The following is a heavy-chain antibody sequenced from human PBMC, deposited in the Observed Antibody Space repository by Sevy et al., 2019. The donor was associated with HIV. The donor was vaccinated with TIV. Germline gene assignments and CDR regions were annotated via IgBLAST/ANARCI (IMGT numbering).Heavy chain of an antibody. V-gene: IGHV3-15*01. Sequence: GGSLRLSCVNFGFRVTKVWMSWVRQAPGKRLEWVGRIKSLTDGGTIDYTPPLKGRFTISRDESKNTRYPQMSSLKIEDTAVYYCTLEGLYCTDGSCYSEGFDYWGQGTLVTVSS. CDR2: IKSLTDGGTI. D-gene: IGHD2-15*01. J-gene: IGHJ4*02. CDR3: TLEGLYCTDGSCYSEGFDY. CDR1: GFRVTKVW.